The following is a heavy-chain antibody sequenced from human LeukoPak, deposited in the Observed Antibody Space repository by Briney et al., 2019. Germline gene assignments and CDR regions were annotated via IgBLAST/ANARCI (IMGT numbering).Heavy chain of an antibody. CDR3: ARGVRDGDYYFDY. Sequence: ASVKVSCKASGYTFTRYFIHWVRQAPGQGLEWMSIINPSGGSTTYAQKFQGRLTMTRDTSTSTVYMDLSSLRSEDTAVYYCARGVRDGDYYFDYWGQGTLVTAYS. CDR2: INPSGGST. D-gene: IGHD4-17*01. CDR1: GYTFTRYF. V-gene: IGHV1-46*01. J-gene: IGHJ4*02.